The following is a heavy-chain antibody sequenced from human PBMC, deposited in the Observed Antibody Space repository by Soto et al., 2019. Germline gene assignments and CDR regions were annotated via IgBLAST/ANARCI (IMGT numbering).Heavy chain of an antibody. CDR3: AYSTGWYRHDV. CDR2: IFHSGDT. Sequence: QVQLQESGPGLVKPSGTLSLTCAVSGDSISNSRWWTWVRQPPGKGLEWIGDIFHSGDTNYNPSLKRRVFISVDKAQNQFSLKVSSVTAADTAGYYCAYSTGWYRHDVWGQGTLVTVSS. CDR1: GDSISNSRW. D-gene: IGHD6-19*01. V-gene: IGHV4-4*02. J-gene: IGHJ3*01.